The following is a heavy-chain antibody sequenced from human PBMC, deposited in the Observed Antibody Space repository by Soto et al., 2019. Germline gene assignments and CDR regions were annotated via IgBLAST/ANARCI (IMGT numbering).Heavy chain of an antibody. CDR2: INPSGGST. J-gene: IGHJ4*02. D-gene: IGHD6-13*01. CDR1: GYTFTSYY. CDR3: ARVSSWSCFDY. V-gene: IGHV1-46*01. Sequence: GASVEASCKASGYTFTSYYLRWVRQAPGQGLEWMGIINPSGGSTSYAQKFQGRVTMTRDTSTSTVYMELSSLRSEDTAVYYCARVSSWSCFDYWGQGTLVTVSS.